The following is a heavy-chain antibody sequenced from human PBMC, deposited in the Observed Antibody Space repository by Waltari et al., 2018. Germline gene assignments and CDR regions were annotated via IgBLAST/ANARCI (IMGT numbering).Heavy chain of an antibody. D-gene: IGHD3-10*01. CDR1: DFPFRCPN. J-gene: IGHJ1*01. V-gene: IGHV3-21*01. CDR3: ARDGGLLPSYFQH. Sequence: EVPLVESGGGLVHPGASRRLSCAAPDFPFRCPNMHWVRQAPGKGLEWVASITGGSNYIEYGDPVKGRFTISRDNGKSSLYLQMNSLRAEDTAVYFCARDGGLLPSYFQHWGQGALVTVSS. CDR2: ITGGSNYI.